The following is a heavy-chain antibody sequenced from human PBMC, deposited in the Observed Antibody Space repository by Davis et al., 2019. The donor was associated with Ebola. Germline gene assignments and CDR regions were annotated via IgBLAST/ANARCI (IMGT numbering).Heavy chain of an antibody. D-gene: IGHD3-16*01. Sequence: AASVTVSCKASGYTFTSYYMHWVRQAPGQGLEWMGIINPSGGSTSYAQKFQGRVTMTRDTSTSTVYMELSSLRSEDAAVYYCAKETKLGTSYWGQGTLVTVSS. J-gene: IGHJ4*02. CDR2: INPSGGST. CDR1: GYTFTSYY. V-gene: IGHV1-46*01. CDR3: AKETKLGTSY.